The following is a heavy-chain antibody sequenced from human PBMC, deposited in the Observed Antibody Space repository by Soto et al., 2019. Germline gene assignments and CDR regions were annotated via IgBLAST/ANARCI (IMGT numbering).Heavy chain of an antibody. CDR1: GYSFTSYW. Sequence: GESLKISCKGSGYSFTSYWIGWVCQMPGKGLEWMGIIYPGDSDTRYSPSFQGQVTISADKSISTAYLQWSSLKASDTAMYYCARIQEVITQSGYYYYGMDVWGQGTTVTVYS. J-gene: IGHJ6*02. D-gene: IGHD3-22*01. CDR3: ARIQEVITQSGYYYYGMDV. V-gene: IGHV5-51*01. CDR2: IYPGDSDT.